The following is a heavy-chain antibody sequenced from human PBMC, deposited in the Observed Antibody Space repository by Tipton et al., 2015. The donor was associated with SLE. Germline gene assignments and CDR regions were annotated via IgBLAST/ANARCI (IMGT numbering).Heavy chain of an antibody. CDR1: GGSISSGGYY. CDR3: ARFHTMVRGVDY. CDR2: IYYSGST. J-gene: IGHJ4*02. D-gene: IGHD3-10*01. Sequence: TLSLTCTVSGGSISSGGYYWSWIRQHPGKGLEWIGYIYYSGSTYYNPSLKSRVTISVDTSKNQFSLKLSSVTAADTAVYYCARFHTMVRGVDYWGQGTLVTASS. V-gene: IGHV4-30-4*08.